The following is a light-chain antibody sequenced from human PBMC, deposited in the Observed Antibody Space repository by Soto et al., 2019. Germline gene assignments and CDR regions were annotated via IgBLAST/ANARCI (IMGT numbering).Light chain of an antibody. CDR3: QQYGSLSWT. CDR1: QNVDTKY. Sequence: EIVLTQSPGTLSLSPGERATISCRASQNVDTKYLAWYQIKPGQAHSIIIFGASGRATGIPDRFSGSGSGTYFTLTISMLEPEDFAVYYHQQYGSLSWTFGQGTRVEIK. J-gene: IGKJ1*01. CDR2: GAS. V-gene: IGKV3-20*01.